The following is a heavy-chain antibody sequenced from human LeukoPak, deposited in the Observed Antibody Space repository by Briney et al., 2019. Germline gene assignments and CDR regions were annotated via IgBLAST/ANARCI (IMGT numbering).Heavy chain of an antibody. CDR1: GGSFSGYY. V-gene: IGHV4-34*01. J-gene: IGHJ4*02. CDR2: IYYSGST. D-gene: IGHD3-9*01. CDR3: ASAYYDILGGHFDY. Sequence: SETLSLTCAVYGGSFSGYYWSWIRQPPGKGLEWIGSIYYSGSTYYNPSLKSRVTISVDTSKNQFSLKVTSVTAADTAVYYCASAYYDILGGHFDYWGQGTLVTVSS.